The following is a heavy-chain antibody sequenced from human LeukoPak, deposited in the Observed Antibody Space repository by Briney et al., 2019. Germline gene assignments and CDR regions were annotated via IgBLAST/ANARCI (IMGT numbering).Heavy chain of an antibody. Sequence: GGSLRLSCGASGFTFSSHWMHWVLQVPGKGLVWVSCIKGDGSSTSYTDSVKGRFTISRDNAKNTLYLQMNSLRAEDTAVYYCARAVGGLELAEYLQHWGQGTLVTVSS. J-gene: IGHJ1*01. CDR2: IKGDGSST. D-gene: IGHD1-7*01. CDR3: ARAVGGLELAEYLQH. V-gene: IGHV3-74*01. CDR1: GFTFSSHW.